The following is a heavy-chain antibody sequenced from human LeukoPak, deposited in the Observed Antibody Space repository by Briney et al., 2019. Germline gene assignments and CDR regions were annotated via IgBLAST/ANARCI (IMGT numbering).Heavy chain of an antibody. Sequence: SETLSLTCTVSGGSISISSYYWGWIRQPPGKGMEWIGSIYYSGSTYYNPSLKSRVTISVDTSKNQFSLKLSSVTAADTAVYYCARASSAKFDYWGQGTLVTVSS. V-gene: IGHV4-39*01. CDR2: IYYSGST. CDR1: GGSISISSYY. CDR3: ARASSAKFDY. D-gene: IGHD6-6*01. J-gene: IGHJ4*02.